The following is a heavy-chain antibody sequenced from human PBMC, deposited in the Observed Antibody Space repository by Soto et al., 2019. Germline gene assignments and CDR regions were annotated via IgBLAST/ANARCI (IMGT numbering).Heavy chain of an antibody. V-gene: IGHV1-69*02. D-gene: IGHD1-26*01. CDR2: IIPILGIA. CDR3: ARPGGSHNFDY. J-gene: IGHJ4*02. Sequence: QVQLVQSGAEVKKPGSSVKVSCKASGGTFSSYTISWVRQAPGQGLEWMGRIIPILGIANYAQKFQGRVTITADKSTSTAYMELSSLRSEDTAVYYWARPGGSHNFDYWGQGTLVTVSS. CDR1: GGTFSSYT.